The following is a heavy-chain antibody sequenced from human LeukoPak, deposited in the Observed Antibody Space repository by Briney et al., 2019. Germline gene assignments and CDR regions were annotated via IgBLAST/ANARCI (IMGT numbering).Heavy chain of an antibody. D-gene: IGHD6-19*01. V-gene: IGHV5-51*01. CDR2: IYPGDSDT. CDR1: GYSFTNYW. Sequence: PGESLKISCKGSGYSFTNYWIGWVRQMPGKGLEWMGIIYPGDSDTRYSPSFQGLVTISADKSVSTAYLQWSSLKASDTAMYYCARHISSGWYYVDYWGQGTLVTVSS. CDR3: ARHISSGWYYVDY. J-gene: IGHJ4*02.